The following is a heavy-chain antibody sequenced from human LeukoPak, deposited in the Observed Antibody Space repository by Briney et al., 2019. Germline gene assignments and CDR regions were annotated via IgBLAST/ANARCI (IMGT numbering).Heavy chain of an antibody. CDR2: IIPIFGTA. V-gene: IGHV1-69*05. CDR3: ASPKEYSSLPTSGSFDY. Sequence: SVKVSCKASGGTFSSYAISWVRQAPGQRLEWMGRIIPIFGTANYAQKFQGRVTITTDESTSTAYMELSSLRSEDTAVYYCASPKEYSSLPTSGSFDYWGQGTLVTVSS. D-gene: IGHD6-6*01. J-gene: IGHJ4*02. CDR1: GGTFSSYA.